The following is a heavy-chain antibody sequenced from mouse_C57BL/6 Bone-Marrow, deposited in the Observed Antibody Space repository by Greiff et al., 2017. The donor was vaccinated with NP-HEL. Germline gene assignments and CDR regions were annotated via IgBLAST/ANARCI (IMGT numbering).Heavy chain of an antibody. CDR3: ARVRDLILRPLDV. J-gene: IGHJ1*03. CDR1: GYSFTGYY. D-gene: IGHD1-1*01. Sequence: VQLKQSGPELVKPGASVKISCKASGYSFTGYYMNWVKQSPEKSLEWIGEINPSTGGTTYNQKFKAKATLTVDKSSSTAYMQLKSLTSEDSAVYYCARVRDLILRPLDVWGTGTTVTVAS. V-gene: IGHV1-42*01. CDR2: INPSTGGT.